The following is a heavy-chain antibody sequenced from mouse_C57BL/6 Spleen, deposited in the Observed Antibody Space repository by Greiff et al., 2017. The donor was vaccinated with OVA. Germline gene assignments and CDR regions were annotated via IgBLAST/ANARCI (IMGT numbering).Heavy chain of an antibody. V-gene: IGHV5-17*01. CDR1: GFTFSDYG. J-gene: IGHJ1*03. CDR3: ARGNDGGYFEV. Sequence: EVQRVESGGGLVKPGGSLKLSCAASGFTFSDYGMHWVRQAPEKGLEWVAYISSGSSTINYADTVKGRFTISRDNAKNTLFLQMTSLRSEDTAMYYCARGNDGGYFEVWGTGTTVTVSS. CDR2: ISSGSSTI.